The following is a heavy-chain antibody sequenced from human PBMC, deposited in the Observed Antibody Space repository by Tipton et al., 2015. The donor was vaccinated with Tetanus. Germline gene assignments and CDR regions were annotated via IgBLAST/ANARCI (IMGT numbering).Heavy chain of an antibody. J-gene: IGHJ6*02. D-gene: IGHD3-10*01. CDR2: ISYTGTT. Sequence: TLSLTCTVSGGSITNGGYYWSWIRQHPGKGLDWIGYISYTGTTHYNPSLKSRVTISLDRSKNQFSLKLTSVTAADTAVYYCARDRGVRGGYYYYHGMDVWGQGTTVTVSS. CDR3: ARDRGVRGGYYYYHGMDV. V-gene: IGHV4-31*03. CDR1: GGSITNGGYY.